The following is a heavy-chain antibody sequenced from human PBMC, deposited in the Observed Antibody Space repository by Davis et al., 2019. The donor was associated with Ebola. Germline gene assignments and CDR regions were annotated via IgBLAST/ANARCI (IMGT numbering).Heavy chain of an antibody. Sequence: GESLKISCAASGFTFSSYGMHWVRQAPGKGLEWVAVIWYDGSNKYYADSVKGRFTISRDNSKNTAYLQMNSLKTEDTAVYYCTTTTVTIDYWGQGTLVTVSS. CDR1: GFTFSSYG. CDR3: TTTTVTIDY. CDR2: IWYDGSNK. J-gene: IGHJ4*02. V-gene: IGHV3-33*01. D-gene: IGHD4-17*01.